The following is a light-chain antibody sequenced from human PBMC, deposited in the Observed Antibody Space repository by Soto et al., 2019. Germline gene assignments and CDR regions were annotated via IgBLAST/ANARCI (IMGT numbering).Light chain of an antibody. V-gene: IGLV2-11*01. Sequence: QSALTQPRSVSGSPGQSVTISCTGTSSDVGGYNYVSWYQQHPGKAPKLIINDVSKRPSGVPDRFAGSKSGNTASLTISGLQAEDEADYYCCSYAGSPSWVFGGGTQLTVL. J-gene: IGLJ3*02. CDR2: DVS. CDR3: CSYAGSPSWV. CDR1: SSDVGGYNY.